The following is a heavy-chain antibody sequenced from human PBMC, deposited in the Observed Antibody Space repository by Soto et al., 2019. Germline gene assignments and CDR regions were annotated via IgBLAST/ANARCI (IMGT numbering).Heavy chain of an antibody. V-gene: IGHV4-30-4*01. CDR3: ARERNMITFGGLIDS. CDR1: GGSISSADNY. J-gene: IGHJ5*01. D-gene: IGHD3-16*01. CDR2: IYYRGST. Sequence: PSETLSLTCTVSGGSISSADNYWSWLRQPPGKGLEWIGNIYYRGSTYYNPPLESRLSISIDTSKNQFSLKLTSVTAADTAVYFCARERNMITFGGLIDSWGQGTLVTVSS.